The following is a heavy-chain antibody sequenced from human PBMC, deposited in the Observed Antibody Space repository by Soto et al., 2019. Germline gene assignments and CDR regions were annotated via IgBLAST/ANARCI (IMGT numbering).Heavy chain of an antibody. CDR3: ARDLSDY. J-gene: IGHJ4*02. CDR1: GFTFSTYA. CDR2: ISYDGSNK. V-gene: IGHV3-30-3*01. Sequence: QVHLVESGGGVVQPGRSLRLSCVASGFTFSTYAIHWVRQAPGKGLEWVAVISYDGSNKYYADSVKGRFTISRDNSKNTLYLQMDSLRAEDTAVYYCARDLSDYWGQGTLVTVSS.